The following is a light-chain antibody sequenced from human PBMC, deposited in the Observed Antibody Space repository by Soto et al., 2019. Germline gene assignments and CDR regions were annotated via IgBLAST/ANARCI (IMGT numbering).Light chain of an antibody. CDR2: DVS. CDR1: SSDVGTYNY. J-gene: IGLJ3*02. CDR3: SSYTTSNTQV. V-gene: IGLV2-14*01. Sequence: QSALTQPASVSGSPGQSITISCTGTSSDVGTYNYVSWYQHRPGKAPKLMIYDVSYRPSGVSNRFSGSKSANTASLTISGLQAEDEADYYFSSYTTSNTQVFGGGTQLTVL.